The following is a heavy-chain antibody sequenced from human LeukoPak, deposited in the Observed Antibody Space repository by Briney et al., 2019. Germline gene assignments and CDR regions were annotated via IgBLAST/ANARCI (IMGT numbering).Heavy chain of an antibody. D-gene: IGHD1-26*01. CDR1: GFTFSSYA. CDR3: AKETSSGNFVTIDC. Sequence: GGSLRLSCAASGFTFSSYAMSWVRQAPGKGLEWVSAISGSGGSTYYADSVKGRFTISRDNSKNTLYLQMDSLRAEDTTVYYCAKETSSGNFVTIDCWGQGTLVTVSS. CDR2: ISGSGGST. J-gene: IGHJ4*02. V-gene: IGHV3-23*01.